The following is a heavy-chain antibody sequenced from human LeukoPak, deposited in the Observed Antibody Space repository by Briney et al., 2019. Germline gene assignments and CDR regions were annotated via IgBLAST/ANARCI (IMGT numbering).Heavy chain of an antibody. Sequence: GESLKISCKGSGYSFTSNWISWVRQMPGKGLEWMGRIDPSDSYTNYSPSFQGHVTISADKSISTAYLQWSSLKASDTAMYYCARTVAPAAMMPTQRYGMDVWGQGTTVTVSS. J-gene: IGHJ6*02. D-gene: IGHD2-2*01. CDR1: GYSFTSNW. CDR2: IDPSDSYT. CDR3: ARTVAPAAMMPTQRYGMDV. V-gene: IGHV5-10-1*01.